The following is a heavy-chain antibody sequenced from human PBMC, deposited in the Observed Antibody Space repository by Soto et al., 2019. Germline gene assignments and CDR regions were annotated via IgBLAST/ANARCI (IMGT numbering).Heavy chain of an antibody. CDR2: INPQSGVT. CDR1: GYTFTDYY. J-gene: IGHJ4*02. Sequence: QVHLVQSGAEVTKPGASVNVSCKASGYTFTDYYIYWVRQAPGQGLEWMGWINPQSGVTNYVQKFRGWVTLTRDTSISTAYMELSRLTSDDTAVYYCARGSDLDIVTTPYVYWGQGTLVTVSS. CDR3: ARGSDLDIVTTPYVY. V-gene: IGHV1-2*04. D-gene: IGHD5-12*01.